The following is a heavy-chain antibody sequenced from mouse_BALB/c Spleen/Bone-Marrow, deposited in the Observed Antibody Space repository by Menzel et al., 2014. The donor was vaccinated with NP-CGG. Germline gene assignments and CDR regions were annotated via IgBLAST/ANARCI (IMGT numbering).Heavy chain of an antibody. CDR2: INPYNGGT. V-gene: IGHV1-18*01. J-gene: IGHJ2*01. Sequence: VQLKQSGPELVKPGASMKISCKASGYSFTGYTMNWVKQSHGKNLEWIGLINPYNGGTTCSQKFKGKATLTVDKSSSTAYMELLSLTSEDSAVYFCTRREGGPFDYWGQGTTLTVSS. CDR1: GYSFTGYT. CDR3: TRREGGPFDY.